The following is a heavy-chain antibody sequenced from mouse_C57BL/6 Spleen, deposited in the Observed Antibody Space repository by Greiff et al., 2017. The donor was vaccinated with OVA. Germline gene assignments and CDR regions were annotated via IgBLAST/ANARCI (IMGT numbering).Heavy chain of an antibody. CDR3: ARGRREVDY. Sequence: EVQLQESGPVLVKPGASVKMSCKASGYTFTDYYMNWVKQSHGKSLEWIGVINPYNGGTSYNQKFKGKATLTVDKSSSTAYMELNSLTSEDSAVYYCARGRREVDYWGQGTTLTVSS. V-gene: IGHV1-19*01. J-gene: IGHJ2*01. CDR1: GYTFTDYY. CDR2: INPYNGGT.